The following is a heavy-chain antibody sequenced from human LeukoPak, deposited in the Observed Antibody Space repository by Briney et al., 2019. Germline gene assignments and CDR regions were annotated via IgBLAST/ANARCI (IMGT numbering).Heavy chain of an antibody. D-gene: IGHD3-9*01. CDR2: IFISLST. J-gene: IGHJ5*02. CDR3: ARDLSVYWLNLLNPNWFDP. CDR1: GGSLSSSY. V-gene: IGHV4-4*07. Sequence: SGTLSVTCTVPGGSLSSSYGSWIREPAGGGLGWIGRIFISLSTNYNPSLKSRVTISADTSKNRTSLKLSSVTAAETAVYYCARDLSVYWLNLLNPNWFDPWGQGTLVTVSS.